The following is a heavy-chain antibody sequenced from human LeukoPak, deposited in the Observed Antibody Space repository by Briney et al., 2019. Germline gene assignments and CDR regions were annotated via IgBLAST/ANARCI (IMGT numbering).Heavy chain of an antibody. J-gene: IGHJ4*02. V-gene: IGHV4-4*07. CDR3: ARDLSVRGVIIRASDY. D-gene: IGHD3-10*01. CDR1: GGSISSYY. Sequence: SETLSLTCTVSGGSISSYYWSWIRQPAGKGLEWIGRIYTSGSTNYNPSLQSRVTMSVDTSKNQFSLKLSSVTAADTAVYYCARDLSVRGVIIRASDYWGQGTLVTVSS. CDR2: IYTSGST.